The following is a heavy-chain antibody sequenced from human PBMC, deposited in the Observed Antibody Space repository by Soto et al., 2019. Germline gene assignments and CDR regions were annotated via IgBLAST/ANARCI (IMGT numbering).Heavy chain of an antibody. D-gene: IGHD6-19*01. Sequence: LSLTCAVSGGSISSSNWWSWVRQPPGKGLEWIGELYHSGSTNYNPSLKSRVTISVDKSKNQFSLKLSSVTAADTAVYYCARDPSSGWYGILDYWGQGTLVTVSS. J-gene: IGHJ4*02. V-gene: IGHV4-4*02. CDR3: ARDPSSGWYGILDY. CDR2: LYHSGST. CDR1: GGSISSSNW.